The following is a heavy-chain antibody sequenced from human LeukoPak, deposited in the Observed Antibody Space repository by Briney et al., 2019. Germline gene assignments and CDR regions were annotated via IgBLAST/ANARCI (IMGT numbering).Heavy chain of an antibody. D-gene: IGHD2-8*01. CDR3: ARSYCTNGVCYPIFDY. Sequence: GGSLRLFCAASGFTCSDYYMSWIRQAPGDGLMWASYISSSGSTIYYADSEKGRCTISRDKATNSLYLQMNSLRAEDTAVYYCARSYCTNGVCYPIFDYWGQGTLVTVSS. J-gene: IGHJ4*02. V-gene: IGHV3-11*04. CDR1: GFTCSDYY. CDR2: ISSSGSTI.